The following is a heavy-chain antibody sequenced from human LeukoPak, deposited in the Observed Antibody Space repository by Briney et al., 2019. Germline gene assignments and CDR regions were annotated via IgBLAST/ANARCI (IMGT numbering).Heavy chain of an antibody. CDR2: ISPTGSTT. V-gene: IGHV3-74*01. CDR1: GFSFSGHW. CDR3: ARGPSSNWSGLDF. J-gene: IGHJ4*02. D-gene: IGHD6-13*01. Sequence: GGSLRLSCTASGFSFSGHWMHWARQLPGKGLVRVSRISPTGSTTSYADSVKGRFTVSRDNAKNTLYLQVNNLRAEDTAVYYCARGPSSNWSGLDFWGQGTLLTVSS.